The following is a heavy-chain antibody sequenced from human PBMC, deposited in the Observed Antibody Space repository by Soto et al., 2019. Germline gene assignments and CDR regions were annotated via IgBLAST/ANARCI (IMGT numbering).Heavy chain of an antibody. CDR1: GFTFTSYA. D-gene: IGHD6-13*01. CDR2: ISGSGGST. J-gene: IGHJ4*02. V-gene: IGHV3-23*01. CDR3: AKENGYSSSWFEFDY. Sequence: GGSLRLSCATSGFTFTSYAMSWVRQAPGKGLEWVSAISGSGGSTYYADSVKGRFTISRDNSKNTLYLQMNSLRAEDTAVYYCAKENGYSSSWFEFDYWGQGTLVTVSS.